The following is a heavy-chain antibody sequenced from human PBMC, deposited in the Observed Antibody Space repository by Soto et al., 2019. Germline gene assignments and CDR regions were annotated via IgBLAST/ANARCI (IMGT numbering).Heavy chain of an antibody. Sequence: GGSLRLSCAASGFTFSSYAMSWVRQAPGKGLEWVSAISGSGGSAYYADSVKGRFTISRDNSKNTLYLQMNSLRAEDTAVYYCVCSSRGPSGFDYWGQGTLVTVSS. V-gene: IGHV3-23*01. CDR2: ISGSGGSA. CDR1: GFTFSSYA. CDR3: VCSSRGPSGFDY. J-gene: IGHJ4*02. D-gene: IGHD6-6*01.